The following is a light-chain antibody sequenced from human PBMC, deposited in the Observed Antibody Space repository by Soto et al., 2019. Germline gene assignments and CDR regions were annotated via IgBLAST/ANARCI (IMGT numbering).Light chain of an antibody. CDR3: QQYDNLPLT. J-gene: IGKJ4*01. CDR2: DAS. Sequence: DIQMTQSPFSLSASVGDRVTITCHASQDIANYLNWYQQKAGRAPKFLIYDASNLETGVPSRFSGSGSLTDFTLTISTLQPEDIATYYCQQYDNLPLTFGGGTKVEIK. V-gene: IGKV1-33*01. CDR1: QDIANY.